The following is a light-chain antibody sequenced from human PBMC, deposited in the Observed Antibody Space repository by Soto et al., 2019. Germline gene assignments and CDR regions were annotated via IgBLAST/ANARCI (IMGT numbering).Light chain of an antibody. CDR3: YSAADNIVV. J-gene: IGLJ2*01. Sequence: SYELTQPSSVSVSPGQTARITCSGEVLSKKYARWFQQKPGQAPILVISKDTERPSGVPERFSGSASGTTVTLTISGAQVEDEADYYCYSAADNIVVFGGGTKVTVL. CDR2: KDT. V-gene: IGLV3-27*01. CDR1: VLSKKY.